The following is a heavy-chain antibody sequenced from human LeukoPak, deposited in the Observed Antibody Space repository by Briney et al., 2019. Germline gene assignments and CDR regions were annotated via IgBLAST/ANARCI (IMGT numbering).Heavy chain of an antibody. V-gene: IGHV4-39*07. CDR3: ARALSSGYYYNYFDY. J-gene: IGHJ4*02. CDR2: IYYSGST. CDR1: GGSTSSSSYY. D-gene: IGHD3-22*01. Sequence: SETLSLTCTVSGGSTSSSSYYWGWIRQPPGKGLEWIGSIYYSGSTYYNPSLKSRVTISVDTSKNQFSLKLSSVTAADTAVYYCARALSSGYYYNYFDYWGQGTLVTVSS.